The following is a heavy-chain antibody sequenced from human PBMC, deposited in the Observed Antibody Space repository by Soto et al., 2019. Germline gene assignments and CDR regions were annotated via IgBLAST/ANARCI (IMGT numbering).Heavy chain of an antibody. J-gene: IGHJ4*02. D-gene: IGHD6-13*01. CDR1: GGTFSSYA. CDR3: ARLAAAAGFDY. V-gene: IGHV1-69*05. Sequence: QVQLVQSGAEVKKPGSSVKVSCKASGGTFSSYAISWVRQAPGQGLEWMGGIIPIFGTANYAQKFQGRVTMTTDTSTITAYMELRSLRSDDTAVYYWARLAAAAGFDYWGQGTLVTVSS. CDR2: IIPIFGTA.